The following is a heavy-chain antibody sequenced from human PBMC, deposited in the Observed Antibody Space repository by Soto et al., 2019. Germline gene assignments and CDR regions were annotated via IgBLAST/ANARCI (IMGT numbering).Heavy chain of an antibody. CDR2: ISYDGSNK. Sequence: QVQLVESGGDVVQPGRSLRLSCAASGFTFSSYAMHWVRQAPGKGLEWVAVISYDGSNKYYADSVKGRFTISRDNSKNTLYLQMNSLRAEDTAVYYCARGSVYVPFDYWGQGTLVTVSS. V-gene: IGHV3-30-3*01. CDR1: GFTFSSYA. CDR3: ARGSVYVPFDY. J-gene: IGHJ4*02. D-gene: IGHD3-16*01.